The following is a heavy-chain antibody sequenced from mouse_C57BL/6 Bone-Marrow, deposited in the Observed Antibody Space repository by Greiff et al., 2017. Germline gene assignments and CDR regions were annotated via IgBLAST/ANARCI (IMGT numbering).Heavy chain of an antibody. CDR2: LSGGGGNT. V-gene: IGHV5-9*04. CDR3: ARRSAYYKAMDY. J-gene: IGHJ4*01. CDR1: GFTFSSYT. D-gene: IGHD1-1*01. Sequence: EVKLMESGGGLVTPGGSLKLSCAASGFTFSSYTMSLVRQTPEQRLEWVATLSGGGGNTYYPDSVKGPFTISRDNAKNTLYLQMSSLWSEDTAVYYCARRSAYYKAMDYWGQGTSVTVSS.